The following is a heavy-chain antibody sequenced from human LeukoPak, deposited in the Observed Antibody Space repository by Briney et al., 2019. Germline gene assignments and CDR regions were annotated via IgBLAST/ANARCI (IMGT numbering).Heavy chain of an antibody. CDR3: MSYTRVPGTYHLPY. D-gene: IGHD3-16*01. Sequence: PSETLSLTCTVSGVSITTFYWTWVRQSPGKGLEWIGYGYYSGDTNYHPSLRGGVTIPVDTSRSQFALRLAAWTAGEWLGYYCMSYTRVPGTYHLPYWGQGTLVTVSS. CDR2: GYYSGDT. V-gene: IGHV4-59*01. CDR1: GVSITTFY. J-gene: IGHJ4*02.